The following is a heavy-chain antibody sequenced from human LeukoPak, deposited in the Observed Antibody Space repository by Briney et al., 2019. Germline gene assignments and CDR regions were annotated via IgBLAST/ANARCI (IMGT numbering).Heavy chain of an antibody. Sequence: GGSLRLSCAASGFTFDDYAMHWVRQAPGKGLEWVSAISSSGDYKYYGDSMKGRFTISRDNVKNSVFLQMDRLRAEDTAIYYCARGRSEWITSAFDYWGQGTLVTVSS. CDR3: ARGRSEWITSAFDY. CDR2: ISSSGDYK. J-gene: IGHJ4*02. CDR1: GFTFDDYA. D-gene: IGHD3-16*01. V-gene: IGHV3-21*01.